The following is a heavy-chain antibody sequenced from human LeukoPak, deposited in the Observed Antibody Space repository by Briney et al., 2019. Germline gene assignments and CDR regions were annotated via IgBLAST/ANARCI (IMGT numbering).Heavy chain of an antibody. D-gene: IGHD3-10*01. Sequence: GAPVKVSCKASGYTFTAYGISWVRQAPGQGLEWMGWISVYNGNTNYTPELQGRVTMTTDTSTSTAYMELRSLRSDDTAVYYCARDRLTYYSGSGSDFWGQGTLVTVSS. CDR1: GYTFTAYG. CDR2: ISVYNGNT. CDR3: ARDRLTYYSGSGSDF. J-gene: IGHJ4*02. V-gene: IGHV1-18*01.